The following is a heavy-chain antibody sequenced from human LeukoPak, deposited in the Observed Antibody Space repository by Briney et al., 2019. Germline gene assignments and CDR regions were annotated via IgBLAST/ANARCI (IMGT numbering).Heavy chain of an antibody. CDR2: IKQDGSEK. CDR1: GFTFSSYW. D-gene: IGHD6-13*01. Sequence: QSGGSLRLSRAASGFTFSSYWMSWVRQAPGKGLEWVANIKQDGSEKYYVDSVKGRFTISRDNAKNSLYLQMNSLRAEDTAVYYCAREIDSSSWRDDAFDIWGQGTMVTVSS. V-gene: IGHV3-7*01. J-gene: IGHJ3*02. CDR3: AREIDSSSWRDDAFDI.